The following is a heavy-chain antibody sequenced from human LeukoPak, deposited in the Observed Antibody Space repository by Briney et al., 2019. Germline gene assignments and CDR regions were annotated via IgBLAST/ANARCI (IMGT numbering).Heavy chain of an antibody. Sequence: PSETLSLTCTVSGGSINDYYWSSIRQPPGKGLEWIGYIYFSGSTNYNPSLKSRVTMSIDTSKRYFSLRLTSVAASDTAIYYCARTDVQVWLWGQGTLVTVSS. D-gene: IGHD5-12*01. J-gene: IGHJ4*02. CDR2: IYFSGST. V-gene: IGHV4-59*01. CDR1: GGSINDYY. CDR3: ARTDVQVWL.